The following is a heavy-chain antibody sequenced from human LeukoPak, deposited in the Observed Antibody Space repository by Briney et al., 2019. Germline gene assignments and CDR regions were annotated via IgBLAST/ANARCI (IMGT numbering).Heavy chain of an antibody. Sequence: GGSLRLSCAASGFTVSTNYMSWVRQAPGKGLEWVSVIYSGGTTYYADSVKGRFTISRDNSKNKLYLQMNSLRAADTAVYYCARDRGGSRSDCWGQGTLVTVSS. D-gene: IGHD6-13*01. CDR2: IYSGGTT. CDR3: ARDRGGSRSDC. V-gene: IGHV3-66*01. J-gene: IGHJ4*02. CDR1: GFTVSTNY.